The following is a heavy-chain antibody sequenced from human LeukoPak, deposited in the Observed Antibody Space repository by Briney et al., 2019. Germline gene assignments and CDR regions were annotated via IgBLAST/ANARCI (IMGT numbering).Heavy chain of an antibody. Sequence: TSSETLSLTCAVSDDSFSSHYWTWIRQPPGKGLEWIGYISYIGSTNYNPSLQSRVTISIDTSKNQFSLKLSSVTAADTAVYYCARDLVTVTKGFDIWGQGTMVSVSS. CDR3: ARDLVTVTKGFDI. CDR1: DDSFSSHY. J-gene: IGHJ3*02. D-gene: IGHD4-17*01. V-gene: IGHV4-59*11. CDR2: ISYIGST.